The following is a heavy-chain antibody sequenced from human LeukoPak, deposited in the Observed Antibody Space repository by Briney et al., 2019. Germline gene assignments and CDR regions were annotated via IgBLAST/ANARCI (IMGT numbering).Heavy chain of an antibody. CDR1: GFTFSSYS. V-gene: IGHV3-21*01. Sequence: GGSLRLSCAASGFTFSSYSMNWVRQAPGKGLEWVSSISSSGSSTYYADSVKGCFTISRDNAKNSLYLQMNSLRAEDTAVYYCARVLEIDYWGQGTLVTVSS. J-gene: IGHJ4*02. CDR2: ISSSGSST. CDR3: ARVLEIDY.